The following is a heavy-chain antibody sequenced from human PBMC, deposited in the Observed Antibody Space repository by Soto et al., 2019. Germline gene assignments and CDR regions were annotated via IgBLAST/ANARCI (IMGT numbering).Heavy chain of an antibody. CDR2: IYPGYSYT. V-gene: IGHV5-51*01. D-gene: IGHD3-9*01. J-gene: IGHJ6*03. CDR3: ARQSYDILGPARDYYYYYMDV. CDR1: GYSFTSYW. Sequence: GESLKISCKGSGYSFTSYWIGWVRQMPGKGLEWMGIIYPGYSYTRYSPSFQVHVTSSACKSISTAYLQWSSLKASDTAMYYFARQSYDILGPARDYYYYYMDVWGKGTTVTVSS.